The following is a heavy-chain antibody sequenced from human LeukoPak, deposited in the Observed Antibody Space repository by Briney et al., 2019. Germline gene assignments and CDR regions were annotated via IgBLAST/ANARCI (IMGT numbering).Heavy chain of an antibody. Sequence: SETLSLTCTVSGSSISTSNYYWAWIRQSPGKELECIGSFFYGGNTYYNPSLKSRVTISVDASNNQFSLMLSSVTAADTALYYCARHGPLIRYRTAFDTWGQGTMVTVSS. V-gene: IGHV4-39*01. CDR2: FFYGGNT. CDR1: GSSISTSNYY. D-gene: IGHD3-9*01. CDR3: ARHGPLIRYRTAFDT. J-gene: IGHJ3*02.